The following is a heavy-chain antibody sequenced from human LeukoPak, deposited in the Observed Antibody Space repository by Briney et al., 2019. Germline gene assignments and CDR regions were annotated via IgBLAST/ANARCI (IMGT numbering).Heavy chain of an antibody. CDR3: AKYYYDSSGYAPYYYYSMDV. CDR2: INSDGSST. V-gene: IGHV3-74*01. Sequence: PGGSLRLSCAASGFTFSSYWMHWVRQAPGKGLVWVSRINSDGSSTSYADSVKGRFTISRDNSKNTLYLQMNSLRAEDTAVYYCAKYYYDSSGYAPYYYYSMDVWGQGTTVTVSS. CDR1: GFTFSSYW. J-gene: IGHJ6*02. D-gene: IGHD3-22*01.